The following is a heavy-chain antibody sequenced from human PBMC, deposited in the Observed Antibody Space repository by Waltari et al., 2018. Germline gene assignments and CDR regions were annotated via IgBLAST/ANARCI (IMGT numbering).Heavy chain of an antibody. J-gene: IGHJ4*02. CDR1: GGSISSSSYY. D-gene: IGHD1-26*01. V-gene: IGHV4-39*01. CDR3: ARHSRRELLHRARYFDY. CDR2: IYYSGST. Sequence: QLQLQESGPGLVKPSETLSLTCTVSGGSISSSSYYWGWIRQPPGKGLEWIGSIYYSGSTYYNPSLKSRVTISVDTSKNQFSLKLSSVTAADTAVYYCARHSRRELLHRARYFDYWGQGTLVTVSS.